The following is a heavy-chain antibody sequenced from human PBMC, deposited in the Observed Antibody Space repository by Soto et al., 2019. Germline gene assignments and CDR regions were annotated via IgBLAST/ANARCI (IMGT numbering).Heavy chain of an antibody. CDR1: GGSIGSYY. CDR3: AYSRTWGDPFDI. Sequence: QVQLQESGPGLVKPSETLSLTCTVSGGSIGSYYWSWIRQPPGKGLQWIGWIYYSGITKYNPSLKSRVTLSLDTSKNQFSLRLNSVTAADTAVYYCAYSRTWGDPFDIWGQGTMVTVSS. CDR2: IYYSGIT. V-gene: IGHV4-59*01. J-gene: IGHJ3*02. D-gene: IGHD6-13*01.